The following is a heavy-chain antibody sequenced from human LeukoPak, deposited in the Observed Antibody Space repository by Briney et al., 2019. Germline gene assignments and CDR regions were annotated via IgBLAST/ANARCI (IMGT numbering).Heavy chain of an antibody. CDR3: ARDLSSSSTYYYYYHYMDV. CDR1: GYTFTGYY. CDR2: INPSGGST. Sequence: ASVKVSCKASGYTFTGYYMHWVRQAPGQGLEWMGIINPSGGSTSYAQKFQGRVTMTRDMSTSTVYMELSSLRSEDTAVYYCARDLSSSSTYYYYYHYMDVWGKGTTVTVSS. D-gene: IGHD6-6*01. J-gene: IGHJ6*03. V-gene: IGHV1-46*01.